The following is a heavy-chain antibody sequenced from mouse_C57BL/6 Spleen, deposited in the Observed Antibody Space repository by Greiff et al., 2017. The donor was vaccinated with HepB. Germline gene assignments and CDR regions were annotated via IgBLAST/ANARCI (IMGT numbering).Heavy chain of an antibody. V-gene: IGHV1-15*01. CDR2: IDPETGGT. J-gene: IGHJ2*01. Sequence: QVQLQQSGAELVRPGASVTLSCKASGYTFTDYEMHWVKQTPVHGLEWIGAIDPETGGTAYNQKFKGKAILTADKSSSTAYMELRSLTSEDSAVYYCTRGDVYDYDRDYWGQGTTLTVSS. D-gene: IGHD2-4*01. CDR1: GYTFTDYE. CDR3: TRGDVYDYDRDY.